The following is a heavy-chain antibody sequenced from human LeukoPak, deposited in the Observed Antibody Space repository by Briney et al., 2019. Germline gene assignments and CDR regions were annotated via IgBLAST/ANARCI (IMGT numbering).Heavy chain of an antibody. J-gene: IGHJ4*02. D-gene: IGHD4-23*01. CDR1: GGTFSSYT. V-gene: IGHV1-69*02. CDR2: IIPILGIA. CDR3: ARIDYGGNSGTAY. Sequence: SVKVSCKASGGTFSSYTISWVRQAPGQGLEWMGRIIPILGIANYAQKFQGRVTITADKPTSTAYMELSSLRSEDTAVYYCARIDYGGNSGTAYWGQGTLVTVSS.